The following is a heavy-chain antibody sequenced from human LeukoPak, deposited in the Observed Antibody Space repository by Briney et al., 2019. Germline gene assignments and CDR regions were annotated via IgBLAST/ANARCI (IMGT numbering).Heavy chain of an antibody. CDR2: INHSGST. CDR1: GGSFSGYY. D-gene: IGHD3-22*01. Sequence: KTSETLSLTCAVYGGSFSGYYWSWLRPPPGKGLEWIGEINHSGSTNYNPSLKSRVTISVDTSKNQFSLKLSSVTAADTAVYYCARGLTGGYYFDAFDIWGQGTMVTVSS. V-gene: IGHV4-34*01. J-gene: IGHJ3*02. CDR3: ARGLTGGYYFDAFDI.